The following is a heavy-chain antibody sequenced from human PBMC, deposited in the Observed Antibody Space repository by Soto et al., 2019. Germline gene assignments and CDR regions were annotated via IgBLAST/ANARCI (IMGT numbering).Heavy chain of an antibody. CDR1: GYSFSSHP. J-gene: IGHJ4*02. V-gene: IGHV1-69*06. D-gene: IGHD6-13*01. CDR2: IIPVFGTP. Sequence: SVKVSCKASGYSFSSHPITWVRQAPGQGLEWMGGIIPVFGTPSYAQKFQGRVTISADKSTNTSYLELRSLRSEDTAVYYCARGGALSTSWYWGDGLDSWGQGTQVTVSS. CDR3: ARGGALSTSWYWGDGLDS.